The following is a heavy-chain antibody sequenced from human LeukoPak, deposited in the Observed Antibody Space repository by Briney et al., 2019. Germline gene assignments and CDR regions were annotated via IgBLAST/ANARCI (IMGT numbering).Heavy chain of an antibody. CDR1: GFTFSKYW. D-gene: IGHD3-3*01. Sequence: GGSLRLSCAASGFTFSKYWMAWVRQAPGKGLEWVAYTQQDGSAKYYADSVKGRFTISRDNSKNTLYLQMNSLRAEDTAVYYCATLNYDFWSGYPSSFDYWGQGTLVTVSS. J-gene: IGHJ4*02. CDR2: TQQDGSAK. V-gene: IGHV3-7*01. CDR3: ATLNYDFWSGYPSSFDY.